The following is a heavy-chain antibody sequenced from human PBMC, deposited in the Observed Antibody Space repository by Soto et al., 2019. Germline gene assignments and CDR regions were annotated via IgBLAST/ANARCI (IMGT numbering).Heavy chain of an antibody. CDR1: CGSMSEYF. V-gene: IGHV4-59*01. CDR2: VYYLGST. J-gene: IGHJ4*02. Sequence: LSLTCTVSCGSMSEYFWSWIRQSPGKGLEWIGYVYYLGSTDYNPSLKSRVTISVDTSKRQFSLKLSSVTVADAAVYYCARDGYDGSGSPYPAYWGPGAQVTVSS. CDR3: ARDGYDGSGSPYPAY. D-gene: IGHD3-10*01.